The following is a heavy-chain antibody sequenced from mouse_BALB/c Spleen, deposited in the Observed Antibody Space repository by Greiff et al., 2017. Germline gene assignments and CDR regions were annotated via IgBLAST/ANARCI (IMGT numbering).Heavy chain of an antibody. CDR2: ISSGSSTI. CDR1: GFTFSSFG. V-gene: IGHV5-17*02. CDR3: ARFMDY. J-gene: IGHJ4*01. Sequence: EVQVVESGGGLVQPGGSRKLSCAASGFTFSSFGMHWVRQAPEKGLEWVAYISSGSSTIYYADTEKGRFTISRDNPKNTLFLQMTSLRSEDTAMYYCARFMDYWGQGTSVTVSS.